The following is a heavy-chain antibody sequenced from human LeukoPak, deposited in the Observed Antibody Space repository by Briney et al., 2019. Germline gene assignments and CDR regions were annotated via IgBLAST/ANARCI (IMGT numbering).Heavy chain of an antibody. CDR3: ARVGGDYYDSSGYYPSGFDY. D-gene: IGHD3-22*01. CDR1: GGSISSSSYY. Sequence: SETLSLTCTVSGGSISSSSYYWGWIRQPPGKGLEWIGSIYYSGSTYYNPSLKSRVTISVDTSKNQFSLKLSSVTAADTAVYYCARVGGDYYDSSGYYPSGFDYWGQGTLVTVSS. J-gene: IGHJ4*02. CDR2: IYYSGST. V-gene: IGHV4-39*01.